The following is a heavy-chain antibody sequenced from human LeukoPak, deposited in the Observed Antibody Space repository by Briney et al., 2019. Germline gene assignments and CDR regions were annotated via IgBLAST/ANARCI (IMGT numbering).Heavy chain of an antibody. D-gene: IGHD1-26*01. CDR1: GFTFSSYA. CDR3: AKDTGRGNHPW. J-gene: IGHJ3*01. Sequence: PGGSLRLSCAASGFTFSSYAMNWVRQAPGKGLEWVSGISGSGASTYYIDSVKGRFTISRDNSKNTLYLQMNSLRAEDTGIYYCAKDTGRGNHPWWGQGTMVTVSS. CDR2: ISGSGAST. V-gene: IGHV3-23*01.